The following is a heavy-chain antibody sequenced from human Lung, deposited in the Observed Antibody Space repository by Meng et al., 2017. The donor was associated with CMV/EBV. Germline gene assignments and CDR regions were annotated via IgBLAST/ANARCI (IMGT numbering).Heavy chain of an antibody. Sequence: SXAASGFTFSTYWMGWVRQAPGKGLDWVANIKQDGGEKYYVDSVEGRFTISRDNAKNSLYLQMNSLRVEDTAVYYCATIRWYGISWYFDYWGQGXLVTVSS. CDR2: IKQDGGEK. J-gene: IGHJ4*02. CDR1: GFTFSTYW. D-gene: IGHD6-13*01. V-gene: IGHV3-7*01. CDR3: ATIRWYGISWYFDY.